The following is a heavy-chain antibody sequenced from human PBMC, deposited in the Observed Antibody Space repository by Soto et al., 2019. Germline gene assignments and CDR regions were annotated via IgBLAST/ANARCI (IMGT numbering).Heavy chain of an antibody. CDR2: MNPTSGTT. Sequence: QVQLVQSGAEVKKPGASVKVSCKASGYTFTNYDINWVRQATGQGLEWVGWMNPTSGTTGYAEKFQGRVTMTRDTSISTGYMELSSLRSDDTAVYYCARNYYGSGTFDSWGQGTLVTVSS. D-gene: IGHD3-10*01. CDR1: GYTFTNYD. J-gene: IGHJ4*02. V-gene: IGHV1-8*01. CDR3: ARNYYGSGTFDS.